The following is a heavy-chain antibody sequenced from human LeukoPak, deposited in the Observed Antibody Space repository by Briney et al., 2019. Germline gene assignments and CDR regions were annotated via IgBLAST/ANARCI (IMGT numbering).Heavy chain of an antibody. J-gene: IGHJ3*02. CDR3: ARDSRYLSSIAARRAFDI. Sequence: PSETLSLTCAVYGGSFSGYYWSWIRQPPGKGLEWIGEINHSGSTNCNPSLKSRVTISVDTSKSQFSLKLSSVTAADTAVYYCARDSRYLSSIAARRAFDIWGQGTMVTVSS. V-gene: IGHV4-34*01. CDR2: INHSGST. D-gene: IGHD6-6*01. CDR1: GGSFSGYY.